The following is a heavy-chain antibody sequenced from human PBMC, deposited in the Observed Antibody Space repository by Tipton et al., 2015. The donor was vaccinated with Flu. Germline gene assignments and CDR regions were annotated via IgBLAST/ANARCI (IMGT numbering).Heavy chain of an antibody. J-gene: IGHJ4*02. CDR2: MRISADST. CDR1: GFTFSSHA. D-gene: IGHD3/OR15-3a*01. CDR3: AKGGDFWTGTYYFDS. V-gene: IGHV3-23*01. Sequence: SLRLSCAASGFTFSSHAMSWVRQAPGKGLEWVSSMRISADSTYYADSVKGRFTISRDNSKNTLFLQMYSLRAEDTAVYYCAKGGDFWTGTYYFDSWGQGSLVTVSS.